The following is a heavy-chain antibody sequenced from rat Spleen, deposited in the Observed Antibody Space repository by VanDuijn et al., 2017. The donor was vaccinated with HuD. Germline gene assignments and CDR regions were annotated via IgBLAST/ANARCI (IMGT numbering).Heavy chain of an antibody. CDR3: ERHAQTGVGFAY. J-gene: IGHJ3*01. CDR1: GFTFSDYN. Sequence: EVQLVESGGGLVQPGRSLKLSCAASGFTFSDYNMAWVRQAPKKGLEWVATISYDGSSTYYRDSVKGRFTISRDNAKSTLYLQMDSRRSEDTATYYCERHAQTGVGFAYWGQGTLVTVSS. CDR2: ISYDGSST. D-gene: IGHD5-1*01. V-gene: IGHV5-7*01.